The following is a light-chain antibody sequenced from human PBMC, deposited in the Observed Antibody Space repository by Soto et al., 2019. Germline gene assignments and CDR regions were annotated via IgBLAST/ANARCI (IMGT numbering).Light chain of an antibody. CDR1: SSDVGVYNY. CDR2: EVM. V-gene: IGLV2-8*01. CDR3: SSYAGSNNSAMV. Sequence: QSALTQPPSASGSPGQSVTISCTGTSSDVGVYNYVSWYQQHPGKAPKLKIYEVMKRPSGIHDRFSDSKSGNTASLTVSGLQAEDEADYSCSSYAGSNNSAMVFGGGTTLTAL. J-gene: IGLJ2*01.